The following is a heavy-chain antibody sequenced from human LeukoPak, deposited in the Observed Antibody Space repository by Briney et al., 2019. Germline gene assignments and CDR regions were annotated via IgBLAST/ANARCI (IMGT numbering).Heavy chain of an antibody. Sequence: ASVKVSCKASGYTFTGYYMHWVRQAPGQGLEWMGWINPNSGGTNYAQKFQGRVTTTRDTSISTAYMELSRLRSDDTAVYYCASAYYDFWSGYYPHYYYYYYMDVWGKGTTVTVSS. CDR1: GYTFTGYY. CDR3: ASAYYDFWSGYYPHYYYYYYMDV. D-gene: IGHD3-3*01. J-gene: IGHJ6*03. V-gene: IGHV1-2*02. CDR2: INPNSGGT.